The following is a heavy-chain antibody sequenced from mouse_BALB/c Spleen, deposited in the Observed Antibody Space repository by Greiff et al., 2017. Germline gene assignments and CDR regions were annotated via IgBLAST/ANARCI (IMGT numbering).Heavy chain of an antibody. Sequence: VQLQQSGAELMKPGASVKISCKATGYTFSSYWIEWVKQRPGHGLEWIGEILPGSGSTNYNEKFKGKATFTADTSSNTAYMQLSSLTSEDSAVYYCEREGGPYYFDYWGQGTTLTVSS. J-gene: IGHJ2*01. CDR2: ILPGSGST. V-gene: IGHV1-9*01. CDR1: GYTFSSYW. CDR3: EREGGPYYFDY.